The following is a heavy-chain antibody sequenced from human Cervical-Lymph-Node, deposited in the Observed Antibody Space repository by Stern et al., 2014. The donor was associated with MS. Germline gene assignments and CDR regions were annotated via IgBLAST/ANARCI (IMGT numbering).Heavy chain of an antibody. CDR1: GFSLSTHGVG. J-gene: IGHJ5*02. Sequence: QVTLRESGPTLVRPTQTLTLTCTFSGFSLSTHGVGVGWIRQPPGKALEWLALIYWDDDKRYSPALKSRLTITKDTSKKQVVLTVTNLDPVDTATYYCVRAHVGLVPWGQGILVTVSS. CDR2: IYWDDDK. V-gene: IGHV2-5*02. CDR3: VRAHVGLVP. D-gene: IGHD3-16*01.